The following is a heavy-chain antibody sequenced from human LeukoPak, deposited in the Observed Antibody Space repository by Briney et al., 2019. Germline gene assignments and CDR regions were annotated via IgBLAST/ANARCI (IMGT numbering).Heavy chain of an antibody. CDR2: IIPIFGTA. D-gene: IGHD5-18*01. CDR1: GGAFSSYA. Sequence: SVKVSCKASGGAFSSYAISWVRQAPGQGLEWMGRIIPIFGTANYAQKFQGRVTITTDESTSTAYMELSSLRSEDTAVYYCARNRPTAMVTGAFDIWGQGTMVIVSS. V-gene: IGHV1-69*05. CDR3: ARNRPTAMVTGAFDI. J-gene: IGHJ3*02.